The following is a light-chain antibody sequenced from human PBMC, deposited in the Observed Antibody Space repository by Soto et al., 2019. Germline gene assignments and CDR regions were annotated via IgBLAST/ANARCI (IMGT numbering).Light chain of an antibody. CDR2: LEGSGSY. J-gene: IGLJ2*01. V-gene: IGLV4-60*03. Sequence: QSVLTQSSSASASLGSSVKLTCTLSSGHSSYIIAWHQQQPGKAPRYLMKLEGSGSYNKGSGVPDRFSGSSSGADRYLTISNLQSEDEPDYYCETWDSNTLVVFGGGTKVTVL. CDR1: SGHSSYI. CDR3: ETWDSNTLVV.